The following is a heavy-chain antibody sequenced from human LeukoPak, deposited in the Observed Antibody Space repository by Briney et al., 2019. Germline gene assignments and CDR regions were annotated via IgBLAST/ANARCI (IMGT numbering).Heavy chain of an antibody. J-gene: IGHJ4*02. V-gene: IGHV4-38-2*02. D-gene: IGHD3-22*01. Sequence: SETLSLTCTVSGYSISSGYFWGWMRQPPGKGLEWIGSIYQSETAHYNPSLKSRVTISVDTSKNQFSLKLSSVTAADTAVYYCARDSSGYRRFDYWGQGTLVTVSS. CDR1: GYSISSGYF. CDR3: ARDSSGYRRFDY. CDR2: IYQSETA.